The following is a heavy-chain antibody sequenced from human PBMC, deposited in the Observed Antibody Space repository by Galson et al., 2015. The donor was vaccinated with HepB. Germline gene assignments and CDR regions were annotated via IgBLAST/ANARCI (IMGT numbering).Heavy chain of an antibody. J-gene: IGHJ4*02. Sequence: SLRLSCAASGFTFSTSSMNWVRQAPGKGLEWVSSISSSSIHIYYADSVKGRFTISRDNAKNSLYLQMNSLRAEDTAVYYCAKDRGCSSTSCAKYFDYWGQGTLVTVSS. V-gene: IGHV3-21*04. CDR1: GFTFSTSS. CDR3: AKDRGCSSTSCAKYFDY. D-gene: IGHD2-2*01. CDR2: ISSSSIHI.